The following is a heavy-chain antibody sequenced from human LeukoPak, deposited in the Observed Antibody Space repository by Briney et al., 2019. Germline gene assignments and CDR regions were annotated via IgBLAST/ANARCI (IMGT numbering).Heavy chain of an antibody. CDR1: GGSISSYY. J-gene: IGHJ1*01. V-gene: IGHV4-59*12. CDR3: ARDTYYDFWSGYYPP. Sequence: SETLSLTCTVSGGSISSYYWSWIRQPPGKGLEWIGYIYYSGSTNYNPSLKSRVTISVDTSKNQFSLKLSSVTAADTAVYYCARDTYYDFWSGYYPPWGQGTLVTVSS. D-gene: IGHD3-3*01. CDR2: IYYSGST.